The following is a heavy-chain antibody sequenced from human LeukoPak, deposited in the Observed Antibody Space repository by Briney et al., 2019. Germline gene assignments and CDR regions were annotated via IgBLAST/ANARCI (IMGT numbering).Heavy chain of an antibody. V-gene: IGHV4-34*01. J-gene: IGHJ4*02. CDR2: INHSGSN. D-gene: IGHD3-22*01. Sequence: SETLSLTCAVYGGSFSGYYWSWIRQPPGKGLEWIGEINHSGSNNYNPSLKSRVHISVDTFKNQFSMKLSSVTAADTAVYYCARGSYYYDSSGYSRNPINDYWGQGTLVTVSS. CDR3: ARGSYYYDSSGYSRNPINDY. CDR1: GGSFSGYY.